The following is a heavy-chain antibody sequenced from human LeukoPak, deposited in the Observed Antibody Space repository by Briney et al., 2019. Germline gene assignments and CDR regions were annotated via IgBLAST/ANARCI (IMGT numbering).Heavy chain of an antibody. Sequence: GRSLRLSCAASGFTFSSYGMHWVRQAPGKGLEWVAVISYDGSNKYYADSVKGRFTISRDSSKNTLYLQMNSLRAEDTAVYYCVGSSWSDYWGQGTLVTVSS. V-gene: IGHV3-30*03. CDR1: GFTFSSYG. J-gene: IGHJ4*02. CDR2: ISYDGSNK. D-gene: IGHD6-13*01. CDR3: VGSSWSDY.